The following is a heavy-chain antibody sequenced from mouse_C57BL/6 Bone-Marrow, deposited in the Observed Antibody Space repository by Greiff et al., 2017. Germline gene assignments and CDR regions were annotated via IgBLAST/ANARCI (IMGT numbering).Heavy chain of an antibody. CDR2: IDTSHSST. CDR3: ARGGITMDD. D-gene: IGHD2-4*01. Sequence: QVQLQQPGAELVMPGASVNLSCKASGYTFTSSCMHWVKQRPGQGLEWIGEIDTSHSSTNYYQPFKGKSTVSVDKTTSTDYMQLSSLTSEDSAVYYCARGGITMDDWGQGTSVTVSS. CDR1: GYTFTSSC. V-gene: IGHV1-69*01. J-gene: IGHJ4*01.